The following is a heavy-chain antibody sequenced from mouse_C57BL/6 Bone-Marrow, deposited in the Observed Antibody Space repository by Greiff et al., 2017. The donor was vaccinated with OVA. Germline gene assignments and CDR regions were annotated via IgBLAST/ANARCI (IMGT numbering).Heavy chain of an antibody. Sequence: VKLQESGAELVRPGTSVKMSCKASGYTFTNYWIGWAKQRPGHGLEWIGDIYPGGGYTNYNEKFKGKATLTADKSSSTAYMQFSSLTSEDSAIYYCARGVYYGSSYDYWGQGTTLTVSS. CDR3: ARGVYYGSSYDY. CDR2: IYPGGGYT. CDR1: GYTFTNYW. V-gene: IGHV1-63*01. J-gene: IGHJ2*01. D-gene: IGHD1-1*01.